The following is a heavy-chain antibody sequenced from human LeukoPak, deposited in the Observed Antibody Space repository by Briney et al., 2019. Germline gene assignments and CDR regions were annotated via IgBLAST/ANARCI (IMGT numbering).Heavy chain of an antibody. D-gene: IGHD5-12*01. V-gene: IGHV3-7*01. CDR2: LHADGIER. CDR3: ARGGYSFDY. J-gene: IGHJ4*02. Sequence: GGSLRLSCAASGFTLSGYWMSWVRQAPGKGLEWVARLHADGIERYYVDPVKGRFTISRDNAKNSLHLQMYSLRLDDTAVYYCARGGYSFDYLGQGTLVTVSS. CDR1: GFTLSGYW.